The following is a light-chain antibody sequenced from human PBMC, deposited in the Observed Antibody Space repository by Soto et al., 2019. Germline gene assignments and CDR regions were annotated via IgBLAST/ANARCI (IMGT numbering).Light chain of an antibody. J-gene: IGKJ5*01. CDR1: QGISNY. V-gene: IGKV1-9*01. Sequence: DIQLTQSPSFLSASVGDRVTITCRASQGISNYLAWYHQKPGKAPKLLIHPASTLQTGVPSRFSGSGSGTEFTLTISSLQPEDFATYYCQQRHSYPITFGQGTRLETK. CDR3: QQRHSYPIT. CDR2: PAS.